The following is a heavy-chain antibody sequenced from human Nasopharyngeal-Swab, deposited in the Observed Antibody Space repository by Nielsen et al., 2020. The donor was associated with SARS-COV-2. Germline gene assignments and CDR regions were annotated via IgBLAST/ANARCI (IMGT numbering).Heavy chain of an antibody. CDR2: ISSSSSTI. D-gene: IGHD3-22*01. Sequence: GESLKISCAASGFTFSSYSMNWVRQAPGKGLEWVSYISSSSSTIYYADSVKGRFTISRDNAKNSLYLQMNSLRAEDTAVYYCAKGPRTYYYDSSGYYYFDYWGQGTLVTVSS. CDR3: AKGPRTYYYDSSGYYYFDY. CDR1: GFTFSSYS. V-gene: IGHV3-48*01. J-gene: IGHJ4*02.